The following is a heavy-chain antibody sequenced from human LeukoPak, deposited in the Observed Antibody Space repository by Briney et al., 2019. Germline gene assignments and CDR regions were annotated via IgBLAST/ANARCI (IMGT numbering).Heavy chain of an antibody. D-gene: IGHD4-23*01. Sequence: GGSLRLSCAASGFTFTIYAMAWVRQAPGKGLEWVSSISGSVASTYYADSVKGRFTISRDNAKNSLYLQMNSLRAEDTAVYYCARDRGGTNWFDPWGQGTLVTVSS. J-gene: IGHJ5*02. CDR1: GFTFTIYA. CDR2: ISGSVAST. CDR3: ARDRGGTNWFDP. V-gene: IGHV3-23*01.